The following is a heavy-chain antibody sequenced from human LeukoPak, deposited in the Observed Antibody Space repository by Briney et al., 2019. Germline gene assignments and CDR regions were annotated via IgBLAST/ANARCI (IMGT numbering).Heavy chain of an antibody. CDR3: TTAQRGIAARIFYYYMDV. Sequence: PGGSLRLSCAASGFTFSNAWMSWVRQAPEKGLEWVGHINTKTDGGAADYAAPVRGRFTISRDDSKNTLHLQMNSLKTEDTGVYYCTTAQRGIAARIFYYYMDVWGKGTTVTVSS. J-gene: IGHJ6*03. D-gene: IGHD6-6*01. CDR2: INTKTDGGAA. CDR1: GFTFSNAW. V-gene: IGHV3-15*01.